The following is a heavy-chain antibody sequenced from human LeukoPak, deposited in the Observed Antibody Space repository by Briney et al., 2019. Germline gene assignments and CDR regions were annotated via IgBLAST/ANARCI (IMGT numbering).Heavy chain of an antibody. D-gene: IGHD6-19*01. V-gene: IGHV1-2*02. CDR1: GYTFTGYY. CDR3: ARDRNLIAVAGTNWFDP. Sequence: SVKVSCKASGYTFTGYYMHWVRQAPGQGLEWMGWINPNSGGTNYAQKFQGRVTMTRDTSISTAYMELSRLRSDDTAVYYCARDRNLIAVAGTNWFDPWGQGTLVTVSS. CDR2: INPNSGGT. J-gene: IGHJ5*02.